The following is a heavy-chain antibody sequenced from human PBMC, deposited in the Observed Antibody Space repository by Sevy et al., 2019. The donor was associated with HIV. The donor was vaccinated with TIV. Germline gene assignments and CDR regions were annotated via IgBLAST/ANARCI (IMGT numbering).Heavy chain of an antibody. CDR2: ISFDGTLE. V-gene: IGHV3-30*02. D-gene: IGHD2-8*01. CDR1: GFMFSTFG. Sequence: GGSLRLSCAASGFMFSTFGMHWVRQAPGKGLEWVAFISFDGTLEYYADSIKGRFTISRDNSKNTLYLEMSSLRTEDMAVYYCARDRFCTYTACYNWFDPWGQGTPVTVSS. CDR3: ARDRFCTYTACYNWFDP. J-gene: IGHJ5*02.